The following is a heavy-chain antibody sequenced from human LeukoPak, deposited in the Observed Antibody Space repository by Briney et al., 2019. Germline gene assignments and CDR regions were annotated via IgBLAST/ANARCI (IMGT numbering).Heavy chain of an antibody. Sequence: GESLKISCKGSGYSFTSHWIGWVRQMHGKGLEWMGIIYPGYSDTRYSPSFQGQVTISADKSISPAYLRWSSLKASVTAMYYCARQTYSGSYQFSDAFDIWGQGTMVTVSS. CDR2: IYPGYSDT. J-gene: IGHJ3*02. CDR3: ARQTYSGSYQFSDAFDI. CDR1: GYSFTSHW. V-gene: IGHV5-51*01. D-gene: IGHD1-26*01.